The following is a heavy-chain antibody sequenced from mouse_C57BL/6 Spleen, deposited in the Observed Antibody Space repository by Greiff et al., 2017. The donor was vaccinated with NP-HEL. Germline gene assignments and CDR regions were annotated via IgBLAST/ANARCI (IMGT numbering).Heavy chain of an antibody. CDR1: GYSITSGYY. V-gene: IGHV3-6*01. CDR2: ISYDGSN. D-gene: IGHD1-1*01. Sequence: EVKLMESGPGLVKPSQSLSLTCSVTGYSITSGYYWNWIRQFPGNKLEWMGYISYDGSNNYNPSLKNRIPITRDTSKNQFFLKLNSVTTEDTATYYCARGTTTVAMDYWGQGTSVTVSS. J-gene: IGHJ4*01. CDR3: ARGTTTVAMDY.